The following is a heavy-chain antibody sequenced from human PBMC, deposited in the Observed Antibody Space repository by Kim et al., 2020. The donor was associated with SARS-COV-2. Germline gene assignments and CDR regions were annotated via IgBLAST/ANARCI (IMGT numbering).Heavy chain of an antibody. D-gene: IGHD3-22*01. CDR1: GGSISSSSYY. CDR3: ASLAPYYYDSSGYS. V-gene: IGHV4-39*01. CDR2: IYYSGST. Sequence: SETLSLTCTVSGGSISSSSYYWGWIRQPPGKGLEWIGSIYYSGSTYYNPSLKSRVTISVDTSKNQFSLKLSSVTAADTAVYYCASLAPYYYDSSGYSWGQGTLVTVSS. J-gene: IGHJ4*02.